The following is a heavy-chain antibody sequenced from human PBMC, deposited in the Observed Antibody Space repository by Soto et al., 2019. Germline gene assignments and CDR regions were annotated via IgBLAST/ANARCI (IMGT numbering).Heavy chain of an antibody. V-gene: IGHV3-7*01. J-gene: IGHJ4*02. CDR1: GFTFGTYW. D-gene: IGHD3-10*01. Sequence: EVQLVESGGGVVQPGGSLRLSCAASGFTFGTYWMTWVRQAPGQGLEWVANIKHDGSEKYYVDSVKGRFTISRDNAKNSLYLQMNSLRAEDTAVYYCARDRGFFDYWGQGTLVTVSS. CDR3: ARDRGFFDY. CDR2: IKHDGSEK.